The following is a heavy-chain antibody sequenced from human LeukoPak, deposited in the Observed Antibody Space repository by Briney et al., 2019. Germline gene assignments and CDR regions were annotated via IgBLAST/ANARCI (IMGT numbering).Heavy chain of an antibody. CDR3: ARGRRITMVRGVMSWFDP. J-gene: IGHJ5*02. CDR1: DDSIRSTSYY. D-gene: IGHD3-10*01. V-gene: IGHV4-39*07. CDR2: IHQSGYT. Sequence: SETLSLTCTVSDDSIRSTSYYWAWIRQPPGKGLEWIGSIHQSGYTYNSPSLKSRVAISVDTSKNQFSLKLNSVTAADTAVYYCARGRRITMVRGVMSWFDPWGQGTLVTVSS.